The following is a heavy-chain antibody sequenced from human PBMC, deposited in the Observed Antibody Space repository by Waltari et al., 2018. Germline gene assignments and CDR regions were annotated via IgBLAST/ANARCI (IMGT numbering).Heavy chain of an antibody. CDR1: GGSISSSSYY. J-gene: IGHJ4*02. Sequence: QLQLQESGPGLVKPSETLSLTCTVSGGSISSSSYYWGWIRQPPGKGLEWIGSIYYSGSTDYNPSLKSRVTISVDTSKNQFSLKLSSVTAADTAVYYCARDHIAAAGSLDYWGQGTLVTVSS. CDR2: IYYSGST. V-gene: IGHV4-39*07. D-gene: IGHD6-13*01. CDR3: ARDHIAAAGSLDY.